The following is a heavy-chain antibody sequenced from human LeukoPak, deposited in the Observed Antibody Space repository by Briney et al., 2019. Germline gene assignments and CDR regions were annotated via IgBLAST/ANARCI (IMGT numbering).Heavy chain of an antibody. V-gene: IGHV3-30*18. Sequence: GGSLRLSCAASGFTFSSYGMHWVRQAPGKGLEWVAVISYDGSNKYYADSVKGRFTISRDNSKNTLYLQMNSLRAEDTAVYYCAKGGYSGYDHDGGPIFYYYYGMDVWGPGTTVTVSS. CDR2: ISYDGSNK. CDR1: GFTFSSYG. CDR3: AKGGYSGYDHDGGPIFYYYYGMDV. D-gene: IGHD5-12*01. J-gene: IGHJ6*02.